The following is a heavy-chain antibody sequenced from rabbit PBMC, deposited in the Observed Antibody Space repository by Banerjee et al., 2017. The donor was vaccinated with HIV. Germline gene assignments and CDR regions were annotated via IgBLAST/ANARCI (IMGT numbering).Heavy chain of an antibody. Sequence: QEQLEESGGDLVKPEGSLTLTCTASGFSFNYSYWICWVRQAPGKGLEWIACIDTNDGDTDYANWPKGRFTISKTSSTTVTLQMTSLTAADTATYFCARNYVNAFDPWGPGTLVTVS. J-gene: IGHJ2*01. V-gene: IGHV1S45*01. CDR2: IDTNDGDT. CDR3: ARNYVNAFDP. CDR1: GFSFNYSYW. D-gene: IGHD1-1*01.